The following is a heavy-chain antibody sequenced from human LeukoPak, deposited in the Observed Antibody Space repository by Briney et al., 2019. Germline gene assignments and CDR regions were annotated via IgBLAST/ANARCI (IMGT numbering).Heavy chain of an antibody. J-gene: IGHJ5*02. CDR2: ISAYNGNT. V-gene: IGHV1-18*04. Sequence: ASVKVSCKASGYTFTSYYMHWVRQAPGQGLEWMGWISAYNGNTNYAQKLQGRVTMTTDTSTSTAYMELRSLRSDDTAVYYCARSIAAAGTRGWFDPWGQGTLVTVSS. D-gene: IGHD6-13*01. CDR1: GYTFTSYY. CDR3: ARSIAAAGTRGWFDP.